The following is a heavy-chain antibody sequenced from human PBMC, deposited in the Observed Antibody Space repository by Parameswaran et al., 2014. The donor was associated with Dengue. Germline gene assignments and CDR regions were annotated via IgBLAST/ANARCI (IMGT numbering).Heavy chain of an antibody. D-gene: IGHD6-19*01. CDR2: INSDGSST. J-gene: IGHJ3*02. V-gene: IGHV3-74*01. CDR3: ARISSGWYLDAFDI. Sequence: WIRQPPGKGLVWVSRINSDGSSTSYADSVKGRFTISRDNAKNSLYLQMNSLRAEDTAVYSCARISSGWYLDAFDIWGQGQWS.